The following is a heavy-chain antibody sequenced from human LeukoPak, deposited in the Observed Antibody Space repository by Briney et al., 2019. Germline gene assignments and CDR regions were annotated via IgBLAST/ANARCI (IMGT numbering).Heavy chain of an antibody. J-gene: IGHJ4*02. V-gene: IGHV3-30*01. CDR3: AALRWLPLKFDY. CDR2: ISYDGSNK. D-gene: IGHD5-24*01. Sequence: GRSLRLSCAASGFTFSSYAMHWVRQAPGKGLEWVAVISYDGSNKYYADSVKGRFTISRDNSKNTLYPQMNSLRAEDTAVYYCAALRWLPLKFDYWGQGTLVTVSS. CDR1: GFTFSSYA.